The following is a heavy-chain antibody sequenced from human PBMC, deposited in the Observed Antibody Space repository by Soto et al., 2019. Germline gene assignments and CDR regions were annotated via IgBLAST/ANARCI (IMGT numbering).Heavy chain of an antibody. Sequence: VKVSCKASGYTFTSYGISWVRQAPGQGLEWMGWISAYNGNTNYAQKLQARVTMTTDTSTSTAYMELRSLRSDDTAVYYCARDERFRITMVRGVIIDYWGQGTLVTVSS. CDR1: GYTFTSYG. J-gene: IGHJ4*02. V-gene: IGHV1-18*04. CDR2: ISAYNGNT. CDR3: ARDERFRITMVRGVIIDY. D-gene: IGHD3-10*01.